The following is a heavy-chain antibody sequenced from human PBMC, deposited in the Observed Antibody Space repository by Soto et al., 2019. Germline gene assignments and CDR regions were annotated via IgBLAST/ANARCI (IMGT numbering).Heavy chain of an antibody. CDR2: ISYDGSNK. Sequence: QVQLVESGGGVVQPGRSLRLSCAASGFTFSSYGMHWVRQAPVKGLERVAVISYDGSNKYYADSVNGRFTISRDNSKNTLNPQMNCLRAAQTAVYYCAKDQRRNIVYSTSSFFDHWGPGTLVTV. CDR3: AKDQRRNIVYSTSSFFDH. D-gene: IGHD6-6*01. J-gene: IGHJ4*02. V-gene: IGHV3-30*18. CDR1: GFTFSSYG.